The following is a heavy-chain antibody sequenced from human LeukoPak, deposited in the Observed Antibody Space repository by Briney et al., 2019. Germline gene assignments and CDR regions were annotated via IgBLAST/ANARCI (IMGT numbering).Heavy chain of an antibody. D-gene: IGHD1-26*01. V-gene: IGHV3-53*01. Sequence: PSETLSLTCTVSGGSISSGGYYMSWVRQAPGKGLEWVSVIYSGGSTYYADSVKGRFTISRDNSKNTLYLQMNSLRAEDTAVYYCASNLGDWGQGTLVTVSS. CDR1: GGSISSGGYY. CDR3: ASNLGD. J-gene: IGHJ4*02. CDR2: IYSGGST.